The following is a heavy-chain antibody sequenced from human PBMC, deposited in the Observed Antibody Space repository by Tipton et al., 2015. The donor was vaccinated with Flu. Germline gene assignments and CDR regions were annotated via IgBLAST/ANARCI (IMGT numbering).Heavy chain of an antibody. CDR3: ARGDGYNFDY. CDR1: GYSISSGFY. CDR2: IYHSGST. V-gene: IGHV4-38-2*02. Sequence: LRLSCTVSGYSISSGFYWGWIRQPPGKGLEWIGNIYHSGSTFYNPSLKSRVTISVDTSKNQFSLKLSSVTATDTAAYYCARGDGYNFDYWGQGTLVTVSS. D-gene: IGHD5-24*01. J-gene: IGHJ4*02.